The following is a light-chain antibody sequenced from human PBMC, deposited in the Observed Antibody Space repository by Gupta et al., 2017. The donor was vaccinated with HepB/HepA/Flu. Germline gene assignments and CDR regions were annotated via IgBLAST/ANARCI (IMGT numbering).Light chain of an antibody. V-gene: IGKV3-20*01. CDR2: GAS. CDR1: QSVSSSY. Sequence: GTLSLSPGERATLSCRASQSVSSSYLAWYQQKPGQAPRLLIYGASSRATGIPDRFSGSGSGTDFTLTISRLEPEDFAVYYCQQYGSRALTFGGGTKVDIK. CDR3: QQYGSRALT. J-gene: IGKJ4*01.